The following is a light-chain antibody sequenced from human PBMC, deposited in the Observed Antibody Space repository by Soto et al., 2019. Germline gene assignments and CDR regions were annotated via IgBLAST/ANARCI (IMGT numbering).Light chain of an antibody. Sequence: EVVMTHSPATLSVSPCERATLSCSASQSVSSSYLAWYQQKPGQAPRLLISGASTGATGIPARFSGSGSGTEFTLTISSLQSEDCAIYYCQQYHTWPITFGGGTKVDIK. CDR2: GAS. CDR1: QSVSSSY. CDR3: QQYHTWPIT. J-gene: IGKJ4*01. V-gene: IGKV3-15*01.